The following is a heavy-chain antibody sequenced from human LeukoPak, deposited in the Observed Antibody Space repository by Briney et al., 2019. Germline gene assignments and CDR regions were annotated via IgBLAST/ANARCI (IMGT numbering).Heavy chain of an antibody. CDR3: ARDEYIVVLPGANLLNYGMDV. J-gene: IGHJ6*02. CDR1: GYTFTGYY. CDR2: INPSGGST. V-gene: IGHV1-46*01. Sequence: ASVKVSCKASGYTFTGYYMHWVRQAPGQGLEWRGIINPSGGSTTYAQKFQGRVTMTRDTSTSTVYMELRSLRSEDTAVYYCARDEYIVVLPGANLLNYGMDVWGQGTAVTVSS. D-gene: IGHD2-2*01.